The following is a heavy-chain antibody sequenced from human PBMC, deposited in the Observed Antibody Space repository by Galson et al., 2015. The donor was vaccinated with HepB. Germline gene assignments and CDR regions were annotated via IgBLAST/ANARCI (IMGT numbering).Heavy chain of an antibody. Sequence: SCKASGGTFSSYTISWVRQAPGQGLEWMGRIIPILGIANYAQKFQGRVTITADKSTSTAYMELSSLRSEDTAVYYCASAVAGLQYYFDYWGQGTLVTVSS. V-gene: IGHV1-69*02. J-gene: IGHJ4*02. D-gene: IGHD6-19*01. CDR2: IIPILGIA. CDR1: GGTFSSYT. CDR3: ASAVAGLQYYFDY.